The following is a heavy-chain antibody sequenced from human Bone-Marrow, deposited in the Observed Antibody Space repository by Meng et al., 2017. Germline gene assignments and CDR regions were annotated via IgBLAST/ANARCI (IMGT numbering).Heavy chain of an antibody. CDR3: ARDDNLLYDDSSGSSFSYAFDI. V-gene: IGHV4-39*07. CDR2: IYYSGST. Sequence: SETLSLTCTVSGGSISSSRYYWGWIRQPPGKGLEWIGSIYYSGSTYYNPSLKSRVTISVDTSKNQFSLKLSSVTAADTAVYYCARDDNLLYDDSSGSSFSYAFDIWGQGTMVTVSS. J-gene: IGHJ3*02. D-gene: IGHD3-22*01. CDR1: GGSISSSRYY.